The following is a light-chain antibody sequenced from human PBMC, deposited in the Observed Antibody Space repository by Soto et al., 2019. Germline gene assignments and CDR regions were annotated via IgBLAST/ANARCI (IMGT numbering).Light chain of an antibody. CDR1: HSVSSS. CDR2: GAS. V-gene: IGKV3-15*01. J-gene: IGKJ1*01. Sequence: EIVMTQSPATLSVSPGERATLFCRASHSVSSSLAWYQQKLGQAPRLLIYGASTRATGIPARFSGSGSGTEFTLTISSPQSEDFAVYYCQQYSDWRPQFGQGTKVDIK. CDR3: QQYSDWRPQ.